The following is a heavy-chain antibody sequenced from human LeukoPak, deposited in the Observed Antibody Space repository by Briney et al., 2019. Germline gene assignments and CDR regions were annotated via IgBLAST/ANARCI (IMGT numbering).Heavy chain of an antibody. V-gene: IGHV3-23*01. Sequence: PGGSLRLSCAASGFTFSSYVMSWVRQAPGKGLEWVSGISGSGGSTYYADSVKGRFTISRDNSENTLYLQTNGLRAEDTAVYYCAKDLLASFGSFFYFDYWGQGTLVTVSS. J-gene: IGHJ4*02. CDR3: AKDLLASFGSFFYFDY. CDR1: GFTFSSYV. D-gene: IGHD2/OR15-2a*01. CDR2: ISGSGGST.